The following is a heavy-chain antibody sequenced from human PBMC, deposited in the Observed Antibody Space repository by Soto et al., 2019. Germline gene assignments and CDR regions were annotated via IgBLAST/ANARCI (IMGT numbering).Heavy chain of an antibody. J-gene: IGHJ6*02. D-gene: IGHD6-6*01. Sequence: SVKISCKASGGTFSSYAISWVRQAPGQGLEWMGGIIPIFGTANYAQKFQGRVTITADESTSTAYMELSSLRSEDTAAYYCARCIAAALYYYGMDVWGQGTTVTVSS. CDR2: IIPIFGTA. CDR1: GGTFSSYA. CDR3: ARCIAAALYYYGMDV. V-gene: IGHV1-69*13.